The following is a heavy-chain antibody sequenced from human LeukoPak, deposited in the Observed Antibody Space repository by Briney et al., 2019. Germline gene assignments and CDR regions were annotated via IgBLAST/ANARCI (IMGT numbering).Heavy chain of an antibody. J-gene: IGHJ3*02. V-gene: IGHV4-59*01. CDR2: IYYSGST. Sequence: SETLSLTCTVSGGSISSYYWSWIRQPPGKGLEWIGYIYYSGSTNYNPSLKSRVTISVDTSKNQFSLKLSSVTAADTAVYYCARGPSLKRAFDIWGQGTMVTVSS. CDR1: GGSISSYY. CDR3: ARGPSLKRAFDI.